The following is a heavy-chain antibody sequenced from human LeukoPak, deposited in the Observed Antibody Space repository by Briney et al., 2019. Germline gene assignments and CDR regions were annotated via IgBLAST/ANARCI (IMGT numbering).Heavy chain of an antibody. Sequence: GSLRLSCTASGFTFGDYAMSWFRQAPGKGLEWIATVYNSASTYLNPSLKSRATISADTSKNQFYLTLRFVTAADTAVYYCVREAPHLDYWGQGTQATVSS. CDR3: VREAPHLDY. CDR2: VYNSAST. J-gene: IGHJ4*02. V-gene: IGHV4-38-2*02. CDR1: GFTFGDYA.